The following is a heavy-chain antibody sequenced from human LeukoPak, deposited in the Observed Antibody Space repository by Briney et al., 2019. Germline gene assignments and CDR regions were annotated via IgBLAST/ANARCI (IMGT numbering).Heavy chain of an antibody. D-gene: IGHD6-19*01. Sequence: ASVKVSCKASGGTFSSYTISWVRQAPGQGLEWMGRIIPILGIANYAQKFQGRVTITAGKSTSTAYMELSSLRSEDTAVYYCARAGAIAVAGTFDYWGQGTLVTVSS. CDR1: GGTFSSYT. J-gene: IGHJ4*02. V-gene: IGHV1-69*02. CDR3: ARAGAIAVAGTFDY. CDR2: IIPILGIA.